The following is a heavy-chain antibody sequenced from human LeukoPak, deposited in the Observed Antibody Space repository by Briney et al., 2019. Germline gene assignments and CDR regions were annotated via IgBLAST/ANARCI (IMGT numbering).Heavy chain of an antibody. CDR3: ARGNIVRGYEV. Sequence: PGGSLRLSCAASGFTFSTYNMNWVRQAPGKGLEWVSSISGSSSYIYYADSVKGRFSISRDNAKNSLYLQMNSLRAEDTAVYYCARGNIVRGYEVWGQGTLVTVSS. J-gene: IGHJ4*02. D-gene: IGHD5-12*01. CDR2: ISGSSSYI. CDR1: GFTFSTYN. V-gene: IGHV3-21*01.